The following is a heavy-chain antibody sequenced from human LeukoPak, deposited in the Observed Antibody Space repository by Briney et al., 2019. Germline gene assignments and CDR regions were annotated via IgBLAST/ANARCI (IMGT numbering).Heavy chain of an antibody. J-gene: IGHJ4*02. CDR2: ISAYNGNT. V-gene: IGHV1-18*01. CDR1: GYAFTSYG. D-gene: IGHD3-10*01. CDR3: AKDELWFGESTYYFDY. Sequence: ASVKVSCKASGYAFTSYGISWVRQAPGQGLEWMGWISAYNGNTNYAQKLQGRVTMTTDTSTSTAYMELRSLRAEDTAVYYCAKDELWFGESTYYFDYWGQGTLVTVSS.